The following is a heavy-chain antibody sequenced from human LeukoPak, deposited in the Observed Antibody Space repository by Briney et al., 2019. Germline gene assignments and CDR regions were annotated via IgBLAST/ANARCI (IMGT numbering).Heavy chain of an antibody. V-gene: IGHV3-48*01. CDR3: ARDRDIILMGHGMDV. J-gene: IGHJ6*02. CDR2: ISSSSSTI. CDR1: GFTFSGYA. Sequence: GGSLRLSCAASGFTFSGYAMSWVRQAPGKGLEWVSYISSSSSTIYYADSVKGRFTISRDNAKNSLYLQMNSLRAEDTAVYYCARDRDIILMGHGMDVWGQGTTVTVSS. D-gene: IGHD1-26*01.